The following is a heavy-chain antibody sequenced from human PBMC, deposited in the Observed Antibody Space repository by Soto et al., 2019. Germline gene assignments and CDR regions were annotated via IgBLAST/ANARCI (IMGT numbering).Heavy chain of an antibody. Sequence: QVQLVQSGAEVKKPGASVKVSCKASGYTFTSYAMHWVRQAPGQRLEWMGWINAGNGNTKYSQKFQGRVTITRDTSASTAYMELSILRSEDTAVYYCARDRISAPLVPDAFDIWGQGTMVTVSS. J-gene: IGHJ3*02. CDR2: INAGNGNT. D-gene: IGHD3-10*01. CDR1: GYTFTSYA. CDR3: ARDRISAPLVPDAFDI. V-gene: IGHV1-3*01.